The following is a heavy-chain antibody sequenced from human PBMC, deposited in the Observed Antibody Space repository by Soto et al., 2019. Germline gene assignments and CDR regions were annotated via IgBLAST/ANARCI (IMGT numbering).Heavy chain of an antibody. D-gene: IGHD3-22*01. CDR2: IYYSGST. J-gene: IGHJ4*02. CDR3: ARFLEKHYYDSSGYYEDY. Sequence: PSETLSLTCTVSGGSISIGDYYWSCVRQPPGKGLEWIGYIYYSGSTYYNPSLKSRVTISVDTSKNRFSLKLSSVTAADTAVYYCARFLEKHYYDSSGYYEDYWGQGTLVTVSS. CDR1: GGSISIGDYY. V-gene: IGHV4-30-4*01.